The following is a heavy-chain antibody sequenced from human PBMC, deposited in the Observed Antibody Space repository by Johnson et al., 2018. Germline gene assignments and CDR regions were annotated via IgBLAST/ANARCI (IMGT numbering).Heavy chain of an antibody. CDR2: MNPNSGNT. Sequence: QVQLVQSGAEVKKPGASVKVSCKASGYTFTSYDINWVRQATGQGLEWMGWMNPNSGNTGYAQKFQGRVTMTRNNSISTAYMELSGLRSEDTAVYYCARVRAAGTHNYYYYMDGWGKGTTVTVSS. CDR1: GYTFTSYD. V-gene: IGHV1-8*01. J-gene: IGHJ6*03. CDR3: ARVRAAGTHNYYYYMDG. D-gene: IGHD6-13*01.